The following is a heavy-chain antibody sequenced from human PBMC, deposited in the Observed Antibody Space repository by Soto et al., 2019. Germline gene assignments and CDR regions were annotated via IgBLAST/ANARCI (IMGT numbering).Heavy chain of an antibody. V-gene: IGHV1-2*02. CDR2: INPNSGGT. CDR3: ASRSIAAAGIPYYFDY. CDR1: GYTFTGYY. J-gene: IGHJ4*02. D-gene: IGHD6-13*01. Sequence: QVQLVQFGAEVKKPGASVKVSCKASGYTFTGYYMHWVRQAPGQGLEWMGWINPNSGGTNYAQKFQGRVTMTRDTSISTAYMELSRLRSDDTAVYYCASRSIAAAGIPYYFDYWGQGTLVTVSS.